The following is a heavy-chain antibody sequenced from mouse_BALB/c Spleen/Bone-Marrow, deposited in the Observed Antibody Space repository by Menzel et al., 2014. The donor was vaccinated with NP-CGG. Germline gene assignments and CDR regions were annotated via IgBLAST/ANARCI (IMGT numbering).Heavy chain of an antibody. J-gene: IGHJ2*01. Sequence: SGPELAKPGASVKMSCKASGYTFTDTWIHWIKPRPGQGLEWIGYINPSTGYAEYNQNFKDKATLTVDKSSSTAYMQLSSLTSEDSEVYYCARDYWGQGTTLTVSS. CDR1: GYTFTDTW. CDR3: ARDY. CDR2: INPSTGYA. V-gene: IGHV1-7*01.